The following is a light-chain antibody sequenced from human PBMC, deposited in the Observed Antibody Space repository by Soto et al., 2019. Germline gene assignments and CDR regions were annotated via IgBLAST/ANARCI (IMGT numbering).Light chain of an antibody. J-gene: IGKJ4*01. CDR1: QSVSSY. Sequence: EIVLTQSPATLPLSPGETATLYCRASQSVSSYLAWYQQNPGQAPRLLIYDASNRATGIPARFSGSGSGTDFTLTTSSLEPEDFAVYYCQQRSNWTFGGGTKVEIK. CDR2: DAS. V-gene: IGKV3-11*01. CDR3: QQRSNWT.